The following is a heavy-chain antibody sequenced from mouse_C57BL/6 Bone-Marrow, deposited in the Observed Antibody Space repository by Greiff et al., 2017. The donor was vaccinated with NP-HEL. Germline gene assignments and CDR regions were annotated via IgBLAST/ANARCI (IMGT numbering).Heavy chain of an antibody. CDR1: GYTFTDYY. CDR2: INPNNGGT. J-gene: IGHJ4*01. V-gene: IGHV1-26*01. Sequence: VQLQQSGPELVKPGASVKISCKASGYTFTDYYMNWVKQSHGKSLEWIGDINPNNGGTSYNQKVKGKATLTVDQSSSNAYMRLRSLTSEDSAVYYCARLWCDYFYASDYWGQGTSVTVSS. D-gene: IGHD2-4*01. CDR3: ARLWCDYFYASDY.